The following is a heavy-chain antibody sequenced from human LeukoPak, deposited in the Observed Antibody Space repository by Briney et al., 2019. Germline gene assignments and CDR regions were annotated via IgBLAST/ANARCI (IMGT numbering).Heavy chain of an antibody. J-gene: IGHJ4*02. CDR2: INHSGST. D-gene: IGHD2-21*01. V-gene: IGHV4-34*01. Sequence: SETLSLTCALYGGSFNCYYWRWIRQPPGKGLEWSGEINHSGSTKHNPSLKSRVTISVDTSKNQFSLKLRSVTAADTAVYYCARLERLGGDDWGQGTLVTVSS. CDR1: GGSFNCYY. CDR3: ARLERLGGDD.